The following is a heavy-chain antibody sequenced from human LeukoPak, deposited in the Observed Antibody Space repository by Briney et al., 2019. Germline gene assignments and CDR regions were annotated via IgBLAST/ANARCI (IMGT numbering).Heavy chain of an antibody. V-gene: IGHV4-59*01. CDR3: ARDLAVAGYYFDY. D-gene: IGHD6-19*01. CDR2: IYYSGST. Sequence: PSETLSLTCTVSGASISSWYWSWIRQPPGKGLEWIGYIYYSGSTNYNPSLKSRVTISVDTSKNQFSLKLSSVTAADTAVYYCARDLAVAGYYFDYWGQGTLVTVSS. J-gene: IGHJ4*02. CDR1: GASISSWY.